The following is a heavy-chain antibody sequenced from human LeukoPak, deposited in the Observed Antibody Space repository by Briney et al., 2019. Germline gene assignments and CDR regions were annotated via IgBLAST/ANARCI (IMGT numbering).Heavy chain of an antibody. J-gene: IGHJ4*02. CDR3: AKGDPRGWYPGVYYFDY. Sequence: TGASLRLSCAASGFTFSSYAMSWVRQAPGKGLEWVSAISGSGGSRYYADSVKGRFTISRDNSKNTLYLQMNSLRAEDTAVYYCAKGDPRGWYPGVYYFDYWGQGTLVTVSS. D-gene: IGHD6-19*01. CDR2: ISGSGGSR. CDR1: GFTFSSYA. V-gene: IGHV3-23*01.